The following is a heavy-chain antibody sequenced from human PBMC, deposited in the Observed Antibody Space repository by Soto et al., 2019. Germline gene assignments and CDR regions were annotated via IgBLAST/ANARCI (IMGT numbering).Heavy chain of an antibody. J-gene: IGHJ5*02. D-gene: IGHD5-18*01. CDR1: GYTFTSYG. CDR2: ISAYNGNT. CDR3: ARSDALWTTAMVILFDP. V-gene: IGHV1-18*01. Sequence: GASVKVSCKASGYTFTSYGISWVRQAPGQGLEWMGWISAYNGNTNYAQKLQGRVTMTTDTSTSTAYMELRSLRSDDTAVYYCARSDALWTTAMVILFDPWGQGTLVTVSS.